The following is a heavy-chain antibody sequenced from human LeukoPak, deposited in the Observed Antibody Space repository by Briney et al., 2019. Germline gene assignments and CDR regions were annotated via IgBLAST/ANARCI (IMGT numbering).Heavy chain of an antibody. CDR1: GGSISSGDFY. J-gene: IGHJ4*02. Sequence: KSSETLSLTCTVSGGSISSGDFYWSWVRQHPEKGMEWIGYIYYSGTAYYNPSLKSRVTMSVDTSKNQFSLKLDSVTAADTAVYYCARFSNAHGVKFVYWGQGTLVTVSS. CDR3: ARFSNAHGVKFVY. CDR2: IYYSGTA. V-gene: IGHV4-31*03. D-gene: IGHD2-8*01.